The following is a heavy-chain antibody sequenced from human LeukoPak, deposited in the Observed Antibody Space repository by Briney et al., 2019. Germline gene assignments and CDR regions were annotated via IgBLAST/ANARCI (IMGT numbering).Heavy chain of an antibody. CDR2: INPSSGGT. D-gene: IGHD3-9*01. Sequence: GASVKVSCKASGYTFTGYYMHWVRQAPGQGLEWMGWINPSSGGTNYAQKFQGRVTMTRDTSISTAYMELSRLRSDDTAVYYCARRPHGRIYDTSPGFDYWGQGTLVTVSS. J-gene: IGHJ4*02. CDR1: GYTFTGYY. CDR3: ARRPHGRIYDTSPGFDY. V-gene: IGHV1-2*02.